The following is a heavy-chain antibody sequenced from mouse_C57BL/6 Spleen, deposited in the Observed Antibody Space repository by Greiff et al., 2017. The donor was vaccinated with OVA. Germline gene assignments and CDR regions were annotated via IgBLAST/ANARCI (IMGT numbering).Heavy chain of an antibody. CDR2: IYPGSGST. D-gene: IGHD4-1*01. CDR3: ARMGLGNWGAMDY. J-gene: IGHJ4*01. Sequence: QVQLQQPGAELVKPGASVQMSCKASGYTFTSFWLTWVKQRPGLGLEWIGAIYPGSGSTNSNEKFKSKATLTVETSSGTAYMQLSSLTSEDAAVYYGARMGLGNWGAMDYWGQGTSVTVSS. V-gene: IGHV1-55*01. CDR1: GYTFTSFW.